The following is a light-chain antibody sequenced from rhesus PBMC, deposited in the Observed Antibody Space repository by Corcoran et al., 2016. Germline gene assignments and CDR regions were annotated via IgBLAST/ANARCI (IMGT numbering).Light chain of an antibody. V-gene: IGKV1-66*01. CDR1: QGINNY. CDR3: QQYNNSPLT. J-gene: IGKJ4*01. Sequence: DIQMTQSPSSLSASVGDRVTITCRASQGINNYLSWYQQKPGKAPKPLFYYISSFETGVPSRFSGSRSGTDYTLTISILQPEDIATYYCQQYNNSPLTFGGGTKVELK. CDR2: YIS.